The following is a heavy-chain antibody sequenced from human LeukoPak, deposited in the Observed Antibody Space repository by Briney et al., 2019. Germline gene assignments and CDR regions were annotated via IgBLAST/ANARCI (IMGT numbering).Heavy chain of an antibody. CDR3: ARDYQKFDSSGYYLGGFDY. V-gene: IGHV1-2*02. J-gene: IGHJ4*02. D-gene: IGHD3-22*01. Sequence: ASVKVSCKASGYTFTSYGISWVRQAPGQGLEWMGWINPNSGGTNYAQKFQGRVTMTRDTSISTAYMELSRLRSDDTAVYYCARDYQKFDSSGYYLGGFDYWGQGTLVTVSS. CDR1: GYTFTSYG. CDR2: INPNSGGT.